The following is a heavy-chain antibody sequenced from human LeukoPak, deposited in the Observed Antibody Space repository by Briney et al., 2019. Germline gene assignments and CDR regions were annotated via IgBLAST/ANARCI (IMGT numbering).Heavy chain of an antibody. D-gene: IGHD1-1*01. Sequence: GASVKVSCKASGYTFTGYYMHWVRQAPGQGLEWMGWIKPNSGGTNYAQKFQGRVAKTRDTSISTVYMELSRLRSDDTAVYYCARLGRLERRVFDYWGQGTLVTVSS. CDR2: IKPNSGGT. V-gene: IGHV1-2*02. CDR1: GYTFTGYY. J-gene: IGHJ4*02. CDR3: ARLGRLERRVFDY.